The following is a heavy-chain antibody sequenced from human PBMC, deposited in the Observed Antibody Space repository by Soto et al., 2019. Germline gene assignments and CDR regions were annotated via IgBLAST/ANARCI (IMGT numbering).Heavy chain of an antibody. V-gene: IGHV4-30-4*01. Sequence: SETLSLTCAVSGGSITSSDWWSWVRQPPGKGLEWIGYIYYSGITYYNPSLKSRVTISVDTSKNQFSLKLSSVTAADTAVYYCARTPPLGYFDYWGQGTLVTVSS. CDR1: GGSITSSDW. J-gene: IGHJ4*02. CDR3: ARTPPLGYFDY. CDR2: IYYSGIT.